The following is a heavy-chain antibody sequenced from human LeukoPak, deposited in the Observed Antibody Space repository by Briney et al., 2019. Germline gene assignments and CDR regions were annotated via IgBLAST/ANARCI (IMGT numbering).Heavy chain of an antibody. J-gene: IGHJ6*03. CDR1: GFTFSAYA. Sequence: GGSLRLSCAASGFTFSAYAMNWVRQAPGKGLEWVGYISPTGSTMFYAGSVKGRFTISRDNAKNSLYLQMNSLRAEDTAVYYCARLTSNWNPYMDVWGKGTTVTVSS. D-gene: IGHD1-1*01. V-gene: IGHV3-48*04. CDR2: ISPTGSTM. CDR3: ARLTSNWNPYMDV.